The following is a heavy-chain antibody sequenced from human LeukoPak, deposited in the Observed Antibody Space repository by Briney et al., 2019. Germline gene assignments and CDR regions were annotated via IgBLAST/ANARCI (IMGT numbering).Heavy chain of an antibody. CDR3: ARGFTGYDSSGYYLE. D-gene: IGHD3-22*01. CDR1: GYTFTSYY. CDR2: INPSGGST. J-gene: IGHJ4*02. Sequence: ASVKASCKASGYTFTSYYMHWVRQAPGQGLEWMGIINPSGGSTSYAQKFQGRVTMTRDTSTSTVYMELSSLRSEDTAVYYCARGFTGYDSSGYYLEWGQGTLVTVSS. V-gene: IGHV1-46*01.